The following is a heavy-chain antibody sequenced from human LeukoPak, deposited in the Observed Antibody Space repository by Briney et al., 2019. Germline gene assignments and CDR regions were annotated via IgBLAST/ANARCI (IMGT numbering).Heavy chain of an antibody. CDR3: ARQTGYYYYCMDV. V-gene: IGHV4-59*01. CDR2: IYYSGST. Sequence: SETLSLTCTVSGGSISSYYWSWIRQPPGKGLEWIGYIYYSGSTNYNPSLKSRVTISVDTSKNQFSLKLSSVTAADTAVYYCARQTGYYYYCMDVWGKGTTVTISS. J-gene: IGHJ6*03. CDR1: GGSISSYY.